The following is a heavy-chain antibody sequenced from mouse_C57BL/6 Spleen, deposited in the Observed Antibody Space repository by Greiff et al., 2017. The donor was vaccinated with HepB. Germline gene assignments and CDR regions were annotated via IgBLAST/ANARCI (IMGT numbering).Heavy chain of an antibody. CDR2: INPGSGGT. CDR1: GYAFTNYL. Sequence: VQLQESGAELVRPGTSVKVSCKASGYAFTNYLIEWVKQRPGQGLEWIGVINPGSGGTNYNEKFKGKATLTADKSSSTAYMQLSSLTSEDSAVYFCAREGGITTVGFAYWGQGTLVTVSA. J-gene: IGHJ3*01. V-gene: IGHV1-54*01. D-gene: IGHD1-1*01. CDR3: AREGGITTVGFAY.